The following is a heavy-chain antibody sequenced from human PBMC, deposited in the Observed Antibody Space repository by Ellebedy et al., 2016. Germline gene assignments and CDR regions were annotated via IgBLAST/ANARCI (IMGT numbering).Heavy chain of an antibody. CDR2: IDNSANT. CDR3: ARVWTPSSGRQRAMDY. Sequence: GESLKISXAASGVTVSSNYMSWVRQAPAKGLQWVALIDNSANTYYADSVRGRFTISRDNSKNTMFLQMNSLSAEDSAIYYCARVWTPSSGRQRAMDYWGQGTLVTVSS. D-gene: IGHD1-26*01. V-gene: IGHV3-53*01. CDR1: GVTVSSNY. J-gene: IGHJ4*02.